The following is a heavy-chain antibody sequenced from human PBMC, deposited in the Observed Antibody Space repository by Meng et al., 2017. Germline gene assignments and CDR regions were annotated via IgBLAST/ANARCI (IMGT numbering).Heavy chain of an antibody. D-gene: IGHD3-22*01. J-gene: IGHJ1*01. CDR2: ISGSGGST. Sequence: GESLKISCAASGFTFSSCAMSWVRQAPGKGLEWVSAISGSGGSTYYADSVKGRFTISRDNSKNTLYLQMNSLRAEDTAVYYCAKVTYYYDSSGLRPIEYFQHWGQGTLVTVSS. V-gene: IGHV3-23*01. CDR1: GFTFSSCA. CDR3: AKVTYYYDSSGLRPIEYFQH.